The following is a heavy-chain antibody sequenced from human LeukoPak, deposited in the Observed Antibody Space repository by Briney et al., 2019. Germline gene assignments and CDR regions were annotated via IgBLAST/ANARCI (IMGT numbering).Heavy chain of an antibody. D-gene: IGHD5-18*01. CDR3: ARRVGGRGYSYGFRRTGAFDI. V-gene: IGHV4-34*01. CDR1: GGSFSDYY. CDR2: INHSGST. Sequence: SETLSLTCAVYGGSFSDYYWSWIRQPPGKGLEWIGEINHSGSTNYNPSLKSRVTISVDTSKNQFSLKLSSVTAADTAVYYCARRVGGRGYSYGFRRTGAFDIWGQGTMVTVSS. J-gene: IGHJ3*02.